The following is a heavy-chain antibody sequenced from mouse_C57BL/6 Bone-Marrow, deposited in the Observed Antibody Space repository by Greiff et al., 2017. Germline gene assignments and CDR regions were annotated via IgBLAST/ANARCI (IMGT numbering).Heavy chain of an antibody. CDR3: ARLITTVVGAY. D-gene: IGHD1-1*01. CDR2: ISSGGSYT. J-gene: IGHJ3*01. Sequence: EVMLVESGGDLVKPGGSLKLSCAASGFTFSSYGMSWVRQTPDKRLAWVATISSGGSYTYYPDSVKGRFTISRDNAKNTLYLQMSSLKSEDTAMYYCARLITTVVGAYWGQGTLVTVSA. CDR1: GFTFSSYG. V-gene: IGHV5-6*02.